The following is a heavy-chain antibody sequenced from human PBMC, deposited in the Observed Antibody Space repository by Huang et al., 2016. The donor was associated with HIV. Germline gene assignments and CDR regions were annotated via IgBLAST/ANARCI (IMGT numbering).Heavy chain of an antibody. CDR2: SNDRGRA. CDR3: ARPGTTEATSVSSWSFFDS. Sequence: QVRLHQWGTGVVEPSGTLSLKCAVYGGSFSNYDWTWIRQSQGRGLEWIGESNDRGRASYNPSLRSRVTIFLDASRNQFYLNVTSLTAADTGIYYCARPGTTEATSVSSWSFFDSWGQGTLVTVSS. D-gene: IGHD3-3*01. J-gene: IGHJ1*01. V-gene: IGHV4-34*01. CDR1: GGSFSNYD.